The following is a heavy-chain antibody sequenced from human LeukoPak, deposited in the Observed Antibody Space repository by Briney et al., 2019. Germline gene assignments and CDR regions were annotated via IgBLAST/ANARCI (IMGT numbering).Heavy chain of an antibody. CDR3: ARKTYSSGWRVPIDS. Sequence: PSETLSLTCTVSDGSVSSHTYYWGWIRQPPGKGLEWIGSMHYIGSSYYNPSLKSRVTISIDTSKNQFSLNLSSVTAADTAVYYCARKTYSSGWRVPIDSGGRGTLVTVSS. V-gene: IGHV4-39*01. CDR1: DGSVSSHTYY. D-gene: IGHD6-19*01. J-gene: IGHJ4*02. CDR2: MHYIGSS.